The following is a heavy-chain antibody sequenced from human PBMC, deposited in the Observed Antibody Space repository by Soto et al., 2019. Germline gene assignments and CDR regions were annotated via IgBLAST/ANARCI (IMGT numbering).Heavy chain of an antibody. CDR3: ARDPQGIAVDHSYSYGMDV. D-gene: IGHD6-19*01. V-gene: IGHV3-11*01. Sequence: QVELVESGGGLAKPGGSLRLSCAASGFTFSDYDMSWVRQAPGKGLEWVSYTSSSGSTIYYADSVKGRFTMSRDNAKNSMSLHMDSLRVEDTVVYYCARDPQGIAVDHSYSYGMDVWGQGTTVTVSS. J-gene: IGHJ6*02. CDR1: GFTFSDYD. CDR2: TSSSGSTI.